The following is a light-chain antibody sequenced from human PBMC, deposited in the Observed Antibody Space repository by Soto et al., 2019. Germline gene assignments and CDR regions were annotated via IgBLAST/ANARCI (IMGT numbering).Light chain of an antibody. V-gene: IGLV2-23*01. CDR1: SSDVGAYDL. CDR2: EGS. J-gene: IGLJ3*02. CDR3: CSYAGSSTWV. Sequence: QSALTQPRSVSESPGQSVTISCTGTSSDVGAYDLVSWYQQHPGKAPKLMIYEGSKRPSGVSNRFSGSKSGNTASLTISGLQAEDEADYYCCSYAGSSTWVFGGGTKLTVL.